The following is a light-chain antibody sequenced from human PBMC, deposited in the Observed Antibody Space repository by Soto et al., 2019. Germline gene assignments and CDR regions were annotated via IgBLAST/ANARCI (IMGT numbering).Light chain of an antibody. J-gene: IGLJ1*01. V-gene: IGLV1-44*01. CDR1: SSNIGTNA. CDR3: AAWDDSLNGYV. CDR2: NNN. Sequence: QSVLTQPPSASGTPGQRVTISCSGGSSNIGTNAVNWYQQLPGTAPKLLSYNNNQRPSGVPDRCSGSKSGTSASLAISGLQSEDEADYYCAAWDDSLNGYVFGTGTKVTVL.